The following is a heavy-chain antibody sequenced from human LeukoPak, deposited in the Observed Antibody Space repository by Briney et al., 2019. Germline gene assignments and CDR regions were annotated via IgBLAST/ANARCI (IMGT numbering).Heavy chain of an antibody. CDR3: ARLGGYYYGSGSQIDY. CDR2: IYYSGST. J-gene: IGHJ4*02. D-gene: IGHD3-10*01. Sequence: PSETLSLTCTVSGGSISSYYWSWIRQPPGKGLEWIGYIYYSGSTNYNPSLKSRVTISVDTSKNQFSLKLSSVTATDTAVYYCARLGGYYYGSGSQIDYWGQGTLVTVSS. CDR1: GGSISSYY. V-gene: IGHV4-59*08.